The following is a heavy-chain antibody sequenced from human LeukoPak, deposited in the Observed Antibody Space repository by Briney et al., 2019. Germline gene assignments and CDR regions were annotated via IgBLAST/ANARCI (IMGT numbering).Heavy chain of an antibody. CDR3: AKDGYSSSWYYFDY. D-gene: IGHD6-13*01. CDR2: ISGSGGST. CDR1: EFTFSSYA. J-gene: IGHJ4*02. Sequence: GGSLRLSCAASEFTFSSYAMSWVRQAPGKGLEWVSAISGSGGSTYYADSVKGRFTISRDNSKNTLYLQMNSLRAEDTAVYYCAKDGYSSSWYYFDYWGQGTLVTVSS. V-gene: IGHV3-23*01.